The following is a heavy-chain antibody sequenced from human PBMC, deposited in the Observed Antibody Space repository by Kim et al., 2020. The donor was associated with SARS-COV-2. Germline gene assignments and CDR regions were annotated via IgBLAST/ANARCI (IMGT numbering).Heavy chain of an antibody. V-gene: IGHV6-1*01. CDR3: ARFRFGELEVDYYGVEV. J-gene: IGHJ6*02. CDR1: GDSVSSNSAA. D-gene: IGHD3-10*01. Sequence: SQTLSLTCAISGDSVSSNSAAWNWIRQSPSRGLEWLGRTYYRSKWYNDHAVSVKSRITINPDTSKNQFSLQLNSVTPEDTAVYYCARFRFGELEVDYYGVEVWGRGTTVTV. CDR2: TYYRSKWYN.